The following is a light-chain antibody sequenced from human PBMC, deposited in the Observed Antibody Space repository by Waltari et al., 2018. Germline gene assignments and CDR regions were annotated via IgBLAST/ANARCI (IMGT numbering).Light chain of an antibody. V-gene: IGLV2-14*03. CDR2: DVS. J-gene: IGLJ1*01. CDR1: SSDVGGYTY. Sequence: QSALTQTASVSGSPGQSIPISCTGPSSDVGGYTYVSWHQQHPGKAPNLMIYDVSNRPSGVSNRFSGSKSGNTASLTISGLLAEDEADYYCTSYTSSSTYVFGTGTRVTVL. CDR3: TSYTSSSTYV.